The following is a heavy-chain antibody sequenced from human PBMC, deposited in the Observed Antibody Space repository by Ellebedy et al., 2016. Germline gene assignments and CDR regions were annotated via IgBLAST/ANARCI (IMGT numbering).Heavy chain of an antibody. J-gene: IGHJ4*02. V-gene: IGHV3-74*01. CDR3: VRGGQLDS. Sequence: GGSLRLSCAASGFAFSSYWMHWVRQAPGKGLVWVSRINNDGTSTNYADSVKGRFTISRDNAKSTLYLQMNSLRVDDTAVYYCVRGGQLDSWGRGTLITVSS. CDR1: GFAFSSYW. D-gene: IGHD5-18*01. CDR2: INNDGTST.